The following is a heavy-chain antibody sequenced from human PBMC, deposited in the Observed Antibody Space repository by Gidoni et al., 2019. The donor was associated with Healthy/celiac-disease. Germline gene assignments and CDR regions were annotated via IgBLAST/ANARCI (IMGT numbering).Heavy chain of an antibody. CDR1: GYTFTGYY. CDR2: INPNSGGT. J-gene: IGHJ6*02. CDR3: ARDRVVVAATHYYYGMDV. D-gene: IGHD2-15*01. V-gene: IGHV1-2*02. Sequence: QVQLVQSGAEVKKPGASVTVSCTASGYTFTGYYMHWVRQAPGQGLEWMGWINPNSGGTNYAQKCQGRVTMTRDTSISTAYMELSRLRSDDTDVYYCARDRVVVAATHYYYGMDVWGQGTTVTVSS.